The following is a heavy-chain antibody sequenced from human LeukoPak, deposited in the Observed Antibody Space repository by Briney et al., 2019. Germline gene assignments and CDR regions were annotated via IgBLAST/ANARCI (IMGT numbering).Heavy chain of an antibody. CDR3: ATDYYDSSGPDC. J-gene: IGHJ4*02. V-gene: IGHV3-30*03. Sequence: PGGSLRLSCAASGFTFSSYGMHWVRQAPGKGLEWVAVISYDGSNKYYADSVKGRFTISRDNSKNTLYLQMNSLRAEDTAVYYCATDYYDSSGPDCWGQGTLVTVSS. D-gene: IGHD3-22*01. CDR2: ISYDGSNK. CDR1: GFTFSSYG.